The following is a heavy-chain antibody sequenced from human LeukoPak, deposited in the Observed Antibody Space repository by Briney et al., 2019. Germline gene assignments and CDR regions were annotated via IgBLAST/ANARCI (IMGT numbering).Heavy chain of an antibody. D-gene: IGHD3-9*01. CDR1: GYTFTSYY. Sequence: ASVKVSCTASGYTFTSYYMHWVRQAPGQGLEWMGIINPSGGSTSYAQKFQGRVTMTRDTSTSTVYMELSSLRSEDTAVYYCARDDGSVYDILTGYHYGSSHLDYWGQGTLVTVSS. J-gene: IGHJ4*02. CDR2: INPSGGST. V-gene: IGHV1-46*01. CDR3: ARDDGSVYDILTGYHYGSSHLDY.